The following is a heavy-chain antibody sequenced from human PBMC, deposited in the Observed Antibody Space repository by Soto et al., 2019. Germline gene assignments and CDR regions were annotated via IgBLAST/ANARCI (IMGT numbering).Heavy chain of an antibody. Sequence: QVQLVQSGAEVKKPGSSVKVSCKASGGTFSSYAISGVRQAPGQGLEWMGGIIPIFGTANYAQKFQGRVTITADESTSTAYMELSSLRSEDTAVYYCEVDTAMGKGGSIGYWGQGTLVTVSS. CDR3: EVDTAMGKGGSIGY. CDR2: IIPIFGTA. J-gene: IGHJ4*02. V-gene: IGHV1-69*12. D-gene: IGHD5-18*01. CDR1: GGTFSSYA.